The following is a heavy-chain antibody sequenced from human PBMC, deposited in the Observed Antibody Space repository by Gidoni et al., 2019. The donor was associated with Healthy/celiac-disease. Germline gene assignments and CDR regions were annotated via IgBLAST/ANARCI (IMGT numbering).Heavy chain of an antibody. CDR3: ARVLRGKKLVRLYYFDY. J-gene: IGHJ4*02. Sequence: EVQLVESGGGLVQPGGSLSLSCAASGFTFSSYEMNWVRQAPGKGLEWVSYIISSGSTIYYADSVKGRFTISRDNAKNSLYLQMNSLRAEDTAVYYCARVLRGKKLVRLYYFDYWGQGTLVTVSS. CDR1: GFTFSSYE. D-gene: IGHD6-6*01. V-gene: IGHV3-48*03. CDR2: IISSGSTI.